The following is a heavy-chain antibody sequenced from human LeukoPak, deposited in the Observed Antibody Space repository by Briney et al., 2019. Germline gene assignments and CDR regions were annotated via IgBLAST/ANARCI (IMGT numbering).Heavy chain of an antibody. Sequence: ASVKVPCKASGYTFTTHGITWVRQAPGQGLEWMGWISAYNGNTNYAQRLQGRVTMTTDTSTSTAYMELRGLRPDDTAVYYCARDRDFIYYDSDGFVFQFWGQGTLVTVSS. CDR2: ISAYNGNT. CDR3: ARDRDFIYYDSDGFVFQF. CDR1: GYTFTTHG. V-gene: IGHV1-18*01. D-gene: IGHD3-22*01. J-gene: IGHJ1*01.